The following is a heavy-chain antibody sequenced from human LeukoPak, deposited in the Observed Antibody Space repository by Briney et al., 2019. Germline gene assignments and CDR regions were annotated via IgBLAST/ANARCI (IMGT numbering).Heavy chain of an antibody. CDR1: GGSISSYC. D-gene: IGHD2-2*01. CDR2: NYYGGST. J-gene: IGHJ5*02. CDR3: AREPRPNCSSTSCYLSWFDP. V-gene: IGHV4-59*01. Sequence: PSETLFLTCTVSGGSISSYCWSCIRQPPGKGLGWSGYNYYGGSTNYNPSLKSRVTISVDTSKNQFSLKLSSVTAADTAVYYCAREPRPNCSSTSCYLSWFDPWGQGTLVTVSS.